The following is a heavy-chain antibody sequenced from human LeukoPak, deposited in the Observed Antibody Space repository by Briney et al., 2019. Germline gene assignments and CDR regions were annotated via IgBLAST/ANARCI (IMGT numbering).Heavy chain of an antibody. Sequence: GESLKISCKGSGYSFTSYWIGWVRQMPGKGLEWMGIIYPGDSDTRYSPSFQGQVTISADKSITTAYLQWSSLKASDTAMYYCARGMVRGTYYYYGMDVWGQGTTVTVSS. J-gene: IGHJ6*02. CDR1: GYSFTSYW. D-gene: IGHD3-10*01. V-gene: IGHV5-51*01. CDR2: IYPGDSDT. CDR3: ARGMVRGTYYYYGMDV.